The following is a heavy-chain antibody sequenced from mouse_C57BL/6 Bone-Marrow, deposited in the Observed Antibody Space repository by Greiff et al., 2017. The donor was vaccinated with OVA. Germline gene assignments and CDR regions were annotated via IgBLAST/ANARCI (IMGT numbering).Heavy chain of an antibody. CDR2: LWSGGST. V-gene: IGHV2-2*01. J-gene: IGHJ3*01. Sequence: VQLQQSGPGLVQPSQSLSITCTVSGFSLTSSGVHWVRQSPGKGLEWLGVLWSGGSTDYNADFLSRLSISKDNTKSQVFFKMNSLQADDTAIYYCASDGYFLAWFAYWGQGTLVTVSA. D-gene: IGHD2-3*01. CDR3: ASDGYFLAWFAY. CDR1: GFSLTSSG.